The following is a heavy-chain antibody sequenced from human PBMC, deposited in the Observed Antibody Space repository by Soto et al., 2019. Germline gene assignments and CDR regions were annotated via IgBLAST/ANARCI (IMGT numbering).Heavy chain of an antibody. Sequence: PGGSLRLSCAASGFTFSSYAMSWVRQAPGKGLEWVSAISGSGGSTYYADSVKGRFTISRDNSKNTLYLQMNSLRAEDTAVYYCAKAPQEWLRLTLIDYWGQGTLVTVSS. J-gene: IGHJ4*02. CDR2: ISGSGGST. D-gene: IGHD5-12*01. CDR3: AKAPQEWLRLTLIDY. V-gene: IGHV3-23*01. CDR1: GFTFSSYA.